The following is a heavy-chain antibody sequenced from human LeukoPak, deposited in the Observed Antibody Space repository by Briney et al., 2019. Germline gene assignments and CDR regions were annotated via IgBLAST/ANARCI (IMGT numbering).Heavy chain of an antibody. Sequence: GGSLRLSCAASGFTFSSYSMNWVRQAPGEGLEWVSSISSSSSYIYYADSVKGRFTISRDNAKNSLYLQMNSLRAEDTAVYYCARQGSGYDFDYWGQGTLVTVSS. CDR3: ARQGSGYDFDY. D-gene: IGHD5-12*01. J-gene: IGHJ4*02. V-gene: IGHV3-21*01. CDR1: GFTFSSYS. CDR2: ISSSSSYI.